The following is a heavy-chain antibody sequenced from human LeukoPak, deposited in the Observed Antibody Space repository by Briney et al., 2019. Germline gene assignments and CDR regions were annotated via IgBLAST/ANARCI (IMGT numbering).Heavy chain of an antibody. CDR1: GFTFSSYG. J-gene: IGHJ4*02. Sequence: GGSLRLSCAASGFTFSSYGMHWVRQAPGKGLECVAVIWYDGSNKYYADSVKGRFTISRDNSKNTLYLQMNSLRAEDTAVYYCAKVGRGYSYGYFDYWGQGTLVTVSS. CDR3: AKVGRGYSYGYFDY. D-gene: IGHD5-18*01. CDR2: IWYDGSNK. V-gene: IGHV3-33*06.